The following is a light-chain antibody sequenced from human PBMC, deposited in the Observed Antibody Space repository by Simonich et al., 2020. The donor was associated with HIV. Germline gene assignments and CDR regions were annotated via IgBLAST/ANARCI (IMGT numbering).Light chain of an antibody. Sequence: EIVMTQSPATLSVSPGERATLSCRASQSVSINLAWYQQKRGQAPRLLIYGASTRATGIPARFSGSGSGTEFTLTISSMQSEDFAVYYCQQYDNWPLLFGQGTKLEIK. CDR3: QQYDNWPLL. V-gene: IGKV3-15*01. CDR2: GAS. CDR1: QSVSIN. J-gene: IGKJ2*01.